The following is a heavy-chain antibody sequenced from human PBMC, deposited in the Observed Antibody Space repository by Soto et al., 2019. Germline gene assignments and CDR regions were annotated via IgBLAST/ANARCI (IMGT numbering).Heavy chain of an antibody. CDR3: ARVDFWSGYTFDY. Sequence: SDTLSLTCSFSGDSVTSHYFTWIRPSPEKGLEWIGYMHYTGFSHYNPSLKSRVTISVDKSKNQFTLQLSSVTAADTAVYYCARVDFWSGYTFDYWGQGTLVTVSS. V-gene: IGHV4-59*02. D-gene: IGHD3-3*01. CDR2: MHYTGFS. J-gene: IGHJ4*02. CDR1: GDSVTSHY.